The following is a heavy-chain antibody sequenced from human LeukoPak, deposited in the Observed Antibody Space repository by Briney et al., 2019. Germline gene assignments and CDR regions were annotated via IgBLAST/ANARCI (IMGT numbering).Heavy chain of an antibody. CDR1: GYTFTGYY. D-gene: IGHD5-12*01. V-gene: IGHV1-2*06. CDR3: ARAPRLVARWASFDY. J-gene: IGHJ4*02. CDR2: INPNSGGT. Sequence: ASVKVSCKASGYTFTGYYMHWVRQAPGQGLEWTGRINPNSGGTNYAQKFQGRVTMTRDTSISTAYMELSRLRSDDTAVYYCARAPRLVARWASFDYWGQGTLVTVSS.